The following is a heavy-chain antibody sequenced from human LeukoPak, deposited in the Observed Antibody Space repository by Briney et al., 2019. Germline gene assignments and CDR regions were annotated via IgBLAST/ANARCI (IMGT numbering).Heavy chain of an antibody. Sequence: SETLSLTCTVSGGSISGSYWSWIRQPPGKGLEWIGYIYYSGDSIYNPSLKSRATISLDTSKNQFSLKVSSVTAADTAIYYCARHTYARPFDSWGQGTLVTVSS. CDR2: IYYSGDS. CDR3: ARHTYARPFDS. J-gene: IGHJ4*02. D-gene: IGHD6-6*01. CDR1: GGSISGSY. V-gene: IGHV4-59*08.